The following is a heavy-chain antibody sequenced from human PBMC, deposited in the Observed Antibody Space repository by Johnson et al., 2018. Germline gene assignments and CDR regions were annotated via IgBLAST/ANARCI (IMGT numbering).Heavy chain of an antibody. CDR1: GFTFSSYG. CDR2: ISFDVSNQ. V-gene: IGHV3-30*18. CDR3: AKGFLRDTLDV. D-gene: IGHD3-10*01. J-gene: IGHJ3*01. Sequence: QVQLVQSGVGVVQPGRSLRLSCAASGFTFSSYGMHWVRQAPGKGLEGVAFISFDVSNQYYADSVKGRFTISRDKSNSTLYLQMNSRVTEDTAVYYCAKGFLRDTLDVRGQGTMVIVSS.